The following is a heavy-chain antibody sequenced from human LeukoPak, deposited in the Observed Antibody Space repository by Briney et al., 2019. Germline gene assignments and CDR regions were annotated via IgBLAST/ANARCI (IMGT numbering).Heavy chain of an antibody. CDR1: GYSISSGYY. Sequence: SETLSLTCAVSGYSISSGYYWGWIRQPPGKGLEWIGSIYHSGSTYYNPSLKSRVTISVDTSKNQFSLKLSSVTAADTAVYYCARRRAGTTGRYFDYWGRGTLVTVSS. D-gene: IGHD1-1*01. J-gene: IGHJ4*02. CDR2: IYHSGST. CDR3: ARRRAGTTGRYFDY. V-gene: IGHV4-38-2*01.